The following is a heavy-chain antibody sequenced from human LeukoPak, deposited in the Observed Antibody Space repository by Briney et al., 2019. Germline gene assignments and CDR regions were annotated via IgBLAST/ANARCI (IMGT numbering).Heavy chain of an antibody. CDR3: ARGALSITMIVGY. CDR1: GFTFSSYS. Sequence: GGSLRLSCAASGFTFSSYSMNWVRQAPGKGREWVSSISSSSSYIYYADSVKGRFTISRDNANNSLYLQMNSLRAEDTAVYYCARGALSITMIVGYWGQGTLVTVSS. CDR2: ISSSSSYI. V-gene: IGHV3-21*01. J-gene: IGHJ4*02. D-gene: IGHD3-22*01.